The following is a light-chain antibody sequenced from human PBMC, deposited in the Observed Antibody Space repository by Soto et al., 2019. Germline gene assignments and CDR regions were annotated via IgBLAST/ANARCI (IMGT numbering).Light chain of an antibody. CDR1: QSLLHNNGYNY. J-gene: IGKJ3*01. CDR2: LGS. V-gene: IGKV2-28*01. CDR3: MQALKTQFT. Sequence: DIVMTQSPLSLPVTPGEPASISCRSSQSLLHNNGYNYLDWYLQKPGQSPQLLIYLGSNRASGVPDRFSGSGSGTDCTLKISRVEAEDVGVYYCMQALKTQFTFGPGTKVEIK.